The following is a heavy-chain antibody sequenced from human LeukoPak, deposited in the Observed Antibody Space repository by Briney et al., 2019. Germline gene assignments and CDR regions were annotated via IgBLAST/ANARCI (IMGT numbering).Heavy chain of an antibody. CDR1: GFTFNSYA. CDR3: AKGSYYDSSGSFYFDY. J-gene: IGHJ4*02. Sequence: GGSLRLSCAASGFTFNSYAMSWVRQAPGKGLEWVSGLSGSGDNTYYADSVKGRFTIPRDNSKNTLYVQVNSLGTEDTAAYYCAKGSYYDSSGSFYFDYWGQGTLVTVSS. CDR2: LSGSGDNT. V-gene: IGHV3-23*01. D-gene: IGHD3-22*01.